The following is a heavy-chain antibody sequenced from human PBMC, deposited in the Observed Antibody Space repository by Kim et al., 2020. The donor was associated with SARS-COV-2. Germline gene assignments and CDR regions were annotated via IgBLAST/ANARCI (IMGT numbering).Heavy chain of an antibody. J-gene: IGHJ4*02. Sequence: ASVKVSCKASGYTFTSYAMHWVRQAPGQRLEWMGWINAGNGNTKYSQKFQGRVTITRDTSASTAYMELSSLRSEDTAVYYCARVTKFITHFDYWGQGTLVTVSS. CDR3: ARVTKFITHFDY. CDR2: INAGNGNT. V-gene: IGHV1-3*01. CDR1: GYTFTSYA. D-gene: IGHD3-10*01.